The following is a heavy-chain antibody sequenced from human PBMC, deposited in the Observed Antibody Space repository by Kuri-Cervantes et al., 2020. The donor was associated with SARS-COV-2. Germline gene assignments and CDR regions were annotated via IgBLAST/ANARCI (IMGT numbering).Heavy chain of an antibody. CDR1: GFTFSSYS. J-gene: IGHJ6*03. D-gene: IGHD2-21*01. CDR2: ISSSSSYI. Sequence: GESLKISCAASGFTFSSYSMNWVRQAPGKGLEWVSSISSSSSYIYYADSVKGRFTISKGNAKNSLYLQMNGLRGEDTAVYSCARVAGEGPIYYYYMDVWGKGTAVTVSS. CDR3: ARVAGEGPIYYYYMDV. V-gene: IGHV3-21*01.